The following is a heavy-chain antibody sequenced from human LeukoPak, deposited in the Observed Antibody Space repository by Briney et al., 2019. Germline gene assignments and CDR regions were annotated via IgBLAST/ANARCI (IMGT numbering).Heavy chain of an antibody. J-gene: IGHJ3*02. D-gene: IGHD5-18*01. V-gene: IGHV4-59*01. CDR2: IYYSGIT. Sequence: PSETLSLTCTVSGGSISSYYWSWIRQPPGKGLEWIGFIYYSGITNYNPSLKSRVTISVDPSKNQFSLRLSSVTAADTAVYYCARGPVTEAFDIWGQGTMVTVSS. CDR3: ARGPVTEAFDI. CDR1: GGSISSYY.